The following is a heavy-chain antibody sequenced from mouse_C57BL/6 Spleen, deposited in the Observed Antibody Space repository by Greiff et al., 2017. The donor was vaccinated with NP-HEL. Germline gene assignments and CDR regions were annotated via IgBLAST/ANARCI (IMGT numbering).Heavy chain of an antibody. V-gene: IGHV5-4*01. J-gene: IGHJ3*01. CDR3: ARDERFAY. CDR1: GFTFSSYA. Sequence: DVHLVESGGGLVKPGGSLKLSCAASGFTFSSYAMSWVRQTPEKRLEWVATISDGGSYTYYPDNVKGRFTISRDNAKNNLYLQMSHLKSEDTAMYDCARDERFAYWGQGTLVTVSA. CDR2: ISDGGSYT.